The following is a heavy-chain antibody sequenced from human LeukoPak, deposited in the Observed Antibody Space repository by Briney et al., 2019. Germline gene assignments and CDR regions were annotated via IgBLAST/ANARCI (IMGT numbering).Heavy chain of an antibody. CDR2: INHSGST. V-gene: IGHV4-34*01. CDR1: GGSFSGYY. D-gene: IGHD6-6*01. CDR3: ARSPVRSPSWFDP. Sequence: SETLSLTCAVYGGSFSGYYWSWIRQPPGKGLEWIGEINHSGSTNYNPSLKSRVTISVDTSKNQFSLKLSSVTAADTAVYYCARSPVRSPSWFDPWGQGTLVTVSS. J-gene: IGHJ5*02.